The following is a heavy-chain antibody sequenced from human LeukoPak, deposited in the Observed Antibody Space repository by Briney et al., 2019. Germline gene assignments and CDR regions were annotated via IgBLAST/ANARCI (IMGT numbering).Heavy chain of an antibody. J-gene: IGHJ4*02. CDR1: GFTFSSYG. CDR3: ARELGGYFDY. Sequence: PGRSLRLSCAASGFTFSSYGMHWVRQAPGKGLEWVAVIWYDGSNKYYADSVKGRFTISRDNSKNTLYLQMSSLRAEDTAVYYCARELGGYFDYWGQGTLVTVSS. D-gene: IGHD3-3*01. V-gene: IGHV3-33*01. CDR2: IWYDGSNK.